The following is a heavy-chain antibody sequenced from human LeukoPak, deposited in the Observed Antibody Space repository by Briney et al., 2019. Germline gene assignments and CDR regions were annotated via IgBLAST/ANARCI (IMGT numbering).Heavy chain of an antibody. D-gene: IGHD5-24*01. CDR1: GFTFSSYA. CDR2: VSNSGETT. J-gene: IGHJ4*02. CDR3: AKAQVGRWLQFDY. V-gene: IGHV3-23*01. Sequence: GGSLRLSCAASGFTFSSYAMSWVRQAPGRGLEWVSAVSNSGETTYYADSVKGRFTISRDNSKNTLYLQMNSLRAEDTAVYYCAKAQVGRWLQFDYWGQGTLVTVSS.